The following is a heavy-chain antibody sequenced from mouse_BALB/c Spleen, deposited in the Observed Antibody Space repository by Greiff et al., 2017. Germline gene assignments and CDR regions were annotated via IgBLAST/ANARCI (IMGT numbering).Heavy chain of an antibody. Sequence: EVQLVESGGGLVQPGGSLKLSCAASGFTFSSYTMSWVRQTPEKRLEWVAYISNGGGSTYYPDTVKGRLTISRDNAKNTLYLQMSSLKSEDTAMYYCARDYDYAMDYWGQGTSVTVSS. J-gene: IGHJ4*01. V-gene: IGHV5-12-2*01. D-gene: IGHD1-1*01. CDR2: ISNGGGST. CDR3: ARDYDYAMDY. CDR1: GFTFSSYT.